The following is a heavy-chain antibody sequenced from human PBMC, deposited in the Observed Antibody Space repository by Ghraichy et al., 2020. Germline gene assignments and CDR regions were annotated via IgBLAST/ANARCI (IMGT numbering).Heavy chain of an antibody. J-gene: IGHJ6*03. Sequence: SVKVSCKASGGTFSSYAISWVRQAPGQGLEWMGGIIPIFGTANYAQKFQGRVTITADESTSTAYMELSSLRSEDTAVYYCARAPLWVAGIENYYYYMDVWGKGTTVTVSS. V-gene: IGHV1-69*13. CDR1: GGTFSSYA. CDR3: ARAPLWVAGIENYYYYMDV. CDR2: IIPIFGTA. D-gene: IGHD6-19*01.